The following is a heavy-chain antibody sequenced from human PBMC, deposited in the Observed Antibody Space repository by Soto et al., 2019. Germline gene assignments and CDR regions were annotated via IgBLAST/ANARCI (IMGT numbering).Heavy chain of an antibody. D-gene: IGHD6-13*01. CDR2: IWYDGSNK. CDR3: ARDYQYSSSWHSWFDP. J-gene: IGHJ5*02. CDR1: GFTFSSYG. V-gene: IGHV3-33*01. Sequence: GGSLRLSCAASGFTFSSYGMHWVRQAPGKGLEWVAVIWYDGSNKYYADSVKGRFTISRDNSKNTLYLQMNSLRAEDPAVYYCARDYQYSSSWHSWFDPWGQGTLGTVSS.